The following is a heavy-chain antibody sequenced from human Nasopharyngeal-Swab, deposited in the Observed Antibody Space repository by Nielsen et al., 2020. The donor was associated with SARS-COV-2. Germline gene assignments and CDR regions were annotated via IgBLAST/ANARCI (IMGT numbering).Heavy chain of an antibody. V-gene: IGHV4-34*01. CDR2: INHSGST. CDR1: GGSFSGYY. J-gene: IGHJ4*02. CDR3: ARAPRGIMITFGGVNPHSYYFDY. D-gene: IGHD3-16*01. Sequence: SETLSLTCAVYGGSFSGYYWSWIRQPPGKGLEYIGEINHSGSTNYNPSLKSRVTISVDTSKNQFSLKLTSVTAADTALYYCARAPRGIMITFGGVNPHSYYFDYWGQGTLVTVSS.